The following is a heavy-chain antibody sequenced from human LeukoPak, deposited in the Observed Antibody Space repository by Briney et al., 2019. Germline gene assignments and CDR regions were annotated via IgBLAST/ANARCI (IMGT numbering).Heavy chain of an antibody. Sequence: GGSLRLSCAASGFTFSSYWMHWVRQGPGKGLEWVSSISSSSSYIYYADSVKGRFTISRDNAKNSLYLQMNSLRAEDTAVYYCARDLLGGGLFDYWGQGTLVTVSS. J-gene: IGHJ4*02. V-gene: IGHV3-21*01. CDR3: ARDLLGGGLFDY. D-gene: IGHD3-16*01. CDR2: ISSSSSYI. CDR1: GFTFSSYW.